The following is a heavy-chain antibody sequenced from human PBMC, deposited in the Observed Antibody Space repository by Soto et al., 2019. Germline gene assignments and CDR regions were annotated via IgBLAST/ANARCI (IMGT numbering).Heavy chain of an antibody. Sequence: SETLSLSCTVSGGSISSSSYYGGWIRQPPGKGLEWIGSIYYSGSTYYNPSLKSRVTISVDTSENQFSLKLSSVTAADTAVYYCARQDGSYSAYYFDYWGQGTLVTVSS. J-gene: IGHJ4*02. D-gene: IGHD1-26*01. CDR3: ARQDGSYSAYYFDY. V-gene: IGHV4-39*01. CDR2: IYYSGST. CDR1: GGSISSSSYY.